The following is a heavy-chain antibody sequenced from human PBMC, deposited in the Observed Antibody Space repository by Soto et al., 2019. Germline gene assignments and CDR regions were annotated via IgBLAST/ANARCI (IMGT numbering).Heavy chain of an antibody. CDR3: AIPGPYGDYSLY. V-gene: IGHV3-33*01. D-gene: IGHD4-17*01. Sequence: QVQLVESGGGVVQPGRSLRLSCAASGFTFSSYGMHWVRQAPGKGLEWVAVIWYDGSNKYYADSVKGRFTISRDNSKNTLYLQLNSLRAEDTAVYYCAIPGPYGDYSLYWGQGTLVTVSS. J-gene: IGHJ4*02. CDR2: IWYDGSNK. CDR1: GFTFSSYG.